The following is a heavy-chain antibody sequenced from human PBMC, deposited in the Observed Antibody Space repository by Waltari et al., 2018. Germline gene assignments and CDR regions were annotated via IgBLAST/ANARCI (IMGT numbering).Heavy chain of an antibody. V-gene: IGHV4-59*01. D-gene: IGHD6-19*01. Sequence: WIRRPPGKGLEWIGYIYYSGRTNYNPSLKSRVSISLDTSKNQFSLKLTSVTAADTAVYYCARASGSYSSGWYYFDSWGQGTRVTVSS. CDR2: IYYSGRT. J-gene: IGHJ4*02. CDR3: ARASGSYSSGWYYFDS.